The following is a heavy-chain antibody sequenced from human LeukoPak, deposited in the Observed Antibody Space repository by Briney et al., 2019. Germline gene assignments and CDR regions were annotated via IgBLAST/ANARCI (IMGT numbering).Heavy chain of an antibody. CDR2: IIPIFGTA. CDR3: AREGVGGEFDY. CDR1: GGTFSSYA. D-gene: IGHD3-10*01. V-gene: IGHV1-69*05. Sequence: ASVKVSCKASGGTFSSYAISWVRQAPGQGLEWMGGIIPIFGTANYAQKFQGRVTITTDESTSTAYMELGSLRSEDTAVYYCAREGVGGEFDYWGQGTLVTVSS. J-gene: IGHJ4*02.